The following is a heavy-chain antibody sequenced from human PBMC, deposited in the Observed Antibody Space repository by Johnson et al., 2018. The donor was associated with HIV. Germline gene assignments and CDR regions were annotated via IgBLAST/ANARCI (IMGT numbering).Heavy chain of an antibody. V-gene: IGHV3-30*02. J-gene: IGHJ3*02. CDR2: IRYDGNNK. Sequence: QVQLVESGGGVVQPGGSLRLSCAASGITFSSSGMNWVRQAPGKGLEWVSFIRYDGNNKYYTDSVKGRFTISRDNSKNTLYLQMNSLRAEDTAVYYCAKDLTSFIVGANDAFDIWGQWTMVTVSS. CDR1: GITFSSSG. CDR3: AKDLTSFIVGANDAFDI. D-gene: IGHD1-26*01.